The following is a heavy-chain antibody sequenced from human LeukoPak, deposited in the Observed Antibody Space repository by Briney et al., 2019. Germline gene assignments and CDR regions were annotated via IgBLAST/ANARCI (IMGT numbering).Heavy chain of an antibody. CDR2: IYTSGST. CDR1: GGSISSGSYY. D-gene: IGHD3-10*01. Sequence: PSQTLSLTRTVSGGSISSGSYYWSWIRPPAGKGLEWIGCIYTSGSTNYNPSLKSRVTISVDTSKNQFSLKLSSVTAADTAVYYCARSPSRAGSGSSFNWFDPWGQGTLVTVSS. J-gene: IGHJ5*02. V-gene: IGHV4-61*02. CDR3: ARSPSRAGSGSSFNWFDP.